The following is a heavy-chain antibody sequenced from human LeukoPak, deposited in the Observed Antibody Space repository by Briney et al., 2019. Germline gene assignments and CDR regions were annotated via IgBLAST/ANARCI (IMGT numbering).Heavy chain of an antibody. J-gene: IGHJ4*02. CDR3: ARDASTVPGDY. CDR1: GFTFSSYS. D-gene: IGHD4-17*01. V-gene: IGHV3-30*03. CDR2: ISYDGSNK. Sequence: GGSLRLSCAASGFTFSSYSMNWVRQAPGKGLEWVAVISYDGSNKYYADSVKGRFTISRDNSKNTLYLQMNSLRAEDTAVYYCARDASTVPGDYWGQGTLVTVSS.